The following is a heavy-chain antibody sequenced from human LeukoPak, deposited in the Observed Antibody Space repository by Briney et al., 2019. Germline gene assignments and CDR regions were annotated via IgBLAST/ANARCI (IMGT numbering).Heavy chain of an antibody. D-gene: IGHD6-19*01. CDR1: GFTFSSYA. Sequence: GGSLRLSCAASGFTFSSYAMNWVRQAPGKGLEWVSSISSSSSYIYYADSVKGRFPISRDNAKNSLYLQMNSLRAEDTAVYYCAGQYSSGWYMIGNYWGQGTLVTVSS. CDR2: ISSSSSYI. J-gene: IGHJ4*02. V-gene: IGHV3-21*01. CDR3: AGQYSSGWYMIGNY.